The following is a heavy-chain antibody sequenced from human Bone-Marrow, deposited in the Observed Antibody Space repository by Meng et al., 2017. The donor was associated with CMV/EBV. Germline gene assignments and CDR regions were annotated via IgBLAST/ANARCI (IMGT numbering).Heavy chain of an antibody. V-gene: IGHV3-30-3*01. D-gene: IGHD5-18*01. CDR2: ISYDGSNK. Sequence: GESLKISCAASGFTFSSYAMHWVRQAPGKGLEWVAVISYDGSNKYYADSVKGRFTISRDNSKNTLYLQMNSLRAEDTAVYYCAREARGYSYGFGAFDIWGQGTMVTVSS. J-gene: IGHJ3*02. CDR3: AREARGYSYGFGAFDI. CDR1: GFTFSSYA.